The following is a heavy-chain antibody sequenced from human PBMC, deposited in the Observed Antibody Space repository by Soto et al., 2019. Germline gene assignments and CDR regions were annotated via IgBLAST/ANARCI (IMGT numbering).Heavy chain of an antibody. Sequence: QLQLQESGPGLVKPSETLSLTCTVSGGSISSSSHYWGWIRQPPGKGLEWIGSLYYSGSTYYNPSLKSRVTISVDTSKNQFSLKLSSVTAADTAVYYCARQTEGYDFWSGYPGLFDPWGQGTLVTVSS. V-gene: IGHV4-39*01. CDR2: LYYSGST. CDR3: ARQTEGYDFWSGYPGLFDP. J-gene: IGHJ5*02. CDR1: GGSISSSSHY. D-gene: IGHD3-3*01.